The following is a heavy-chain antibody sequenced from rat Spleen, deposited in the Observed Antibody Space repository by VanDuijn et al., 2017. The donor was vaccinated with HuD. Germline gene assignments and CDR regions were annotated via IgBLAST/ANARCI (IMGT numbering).Heavy chain of an antibody. D-gene: IGHD4-3*01. J-gene: IGHJ2*01. CDR2: ISYEGSST. V-gene: IGHV5-22*01. CDR3: AVAGYGY. CDR1: GFTFSNYG. Sequence: EVQLVESGGGLVQPGRSLKLSCAASGFTFSNYGMAWVRQTPTKGLEWVASISYEGSSTYYGDSVKGRFTISRDNAENTAYLQMNSLWSEDTATYYCAVAGYGYWGQGVVVTVSS.